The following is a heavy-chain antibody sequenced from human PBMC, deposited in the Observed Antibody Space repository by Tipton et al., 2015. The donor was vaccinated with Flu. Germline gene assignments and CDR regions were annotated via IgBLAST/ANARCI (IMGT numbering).Heavy chain of an antibody. CDR2: NYYSGST. V-gene: IGHV4-59*01. J-gene: IGHJ4*02. D-gene: IGHD6-13*01. CDR1: GGSISSYY. Sequence: TLSLTCTVSGGSISSYYWGWIRQPPGKGLEWIGNNYYSGSTNYNPSLKSRVTISVDTSKNQFSLKLSSVTAADTAVYYCARIAAAGTGYFDYWGQGTLVTVSS. CDR3: ARIAAAGTGYFDY.